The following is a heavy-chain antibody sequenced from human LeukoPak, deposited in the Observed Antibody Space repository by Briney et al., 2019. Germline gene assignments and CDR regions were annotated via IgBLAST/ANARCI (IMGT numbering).Heavy chain of an antibody. CDR1: GDTLTELS. CDR3: ATLPRGHLFDS. Sequence: GASVKVSCMLSGDTLTELSMHWVRQSPGKGLEWMGGFVPEDGETIYAQKFQGRVTMTEDTSTDTAYMELSSLRSDDTAVYFCATLPRGHLFDSWGQGTLVTVSS. CDR2: FVPEDGET. D-gene: IGHD3-10*01. J-gene: IGHJ4*02. V-gene: IGHV1-24*01.